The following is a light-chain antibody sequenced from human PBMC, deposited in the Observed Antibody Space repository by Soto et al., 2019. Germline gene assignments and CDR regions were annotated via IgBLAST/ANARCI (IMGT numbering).Light chain of an antibody. CDR2: KVS. V-gene: IGKV2-24*01. CDR3: MQLTHVPYT. CDR1: QNLAFSNGDTY. J-gene: IGKJ2*01. Sequence: DVVLSQTQLSSPVTLGQPASISCRSSQNLAFSNGDTYLSWLQQRPGQPPRLLIYKVSNRFSGVPDRFSGSGAGTDFTLKISRVEAEDVGVYYCMQLTHVPYTFGQGTKLDIK.